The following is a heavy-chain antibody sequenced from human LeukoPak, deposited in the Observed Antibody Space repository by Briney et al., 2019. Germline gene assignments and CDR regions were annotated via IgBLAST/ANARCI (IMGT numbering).Heavy chain of an antibody. D-gene: IGHD3-3*01. J-gene: IGHJ4*02. CDR3: ARGDFWSGYYYFDY. Sequence: ASVKVSCKASGYTFIRYGLSWVRQAPGQGLEWLGWIGAYSGNTIYAQKLQGRVTMTTDTSTSTAYMELRSLRSDDTAMYYCARGDFWSGYYYFDYWGQGTLVTVSS. V-gene: IGHV1-18*01. CDR1: GYTFIRYG. CDR2: IGAYSGNT.